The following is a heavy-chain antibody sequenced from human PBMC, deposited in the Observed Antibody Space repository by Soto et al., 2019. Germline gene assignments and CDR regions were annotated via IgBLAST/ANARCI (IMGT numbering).Heavy chain of an antibody. CDR1: GGSISSYY. D-gene: IGHD4-17*01. J-gene: IGHJ4*02. V-gene: IGHV4-59*01. Sequence: SETLSLTCTVSGGSISSYYWSWIRQPPGKGLEWIGYIYYSGSTNYNPSLKSRVTISVDTSKNQFSLKLSSVTAADTAVYYCARYGTVTSFDYWGQGTLVTVSS. CDR3: ARYGTVTSFDY. CDR2: IYYSGST.